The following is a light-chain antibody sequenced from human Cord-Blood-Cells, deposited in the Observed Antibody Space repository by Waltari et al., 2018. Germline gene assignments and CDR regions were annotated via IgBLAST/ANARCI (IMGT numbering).Light chain of an antibody. J-gene: IGLJ1*01. CDR3: SSYTSSSGYV. CDR2: DVS. V-gene: IGLV2-14*03. CDR1: SSDVGGYNY. Sequence: QSALTQPASVSGSPGQSITISCTGTSSDVGGYNYDSWYQQHPGKAPKLMIYDVSNRPTGVSNRFSGSKSGNTASLTISGLQAEDEADYYCSSYTSSSGYVFGTGTKVTVL.